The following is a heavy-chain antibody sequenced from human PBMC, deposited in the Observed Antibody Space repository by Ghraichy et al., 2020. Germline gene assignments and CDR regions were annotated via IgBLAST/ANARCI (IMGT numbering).Heavy chain of an antibody. J-gene: IGHJ4*02. CDR2: ISAYNGNT. V-gene: IGHV1-18*04. Sequence: ASVKVSCKASGYTFTSYGISWVRQAPGQGLEWMGWISAYNGNTNYAQKLQGRVTMTTDTSTSTAYMELRSLRSDDTAVYYCARTGVVPAAILVGGEVTIDSWGQGTLVTVSS. CDR1: GYTFTSYG. D-gene: IGHD2-2*02. CDR3: ARTGVVPAAILVGGEVTIDS.